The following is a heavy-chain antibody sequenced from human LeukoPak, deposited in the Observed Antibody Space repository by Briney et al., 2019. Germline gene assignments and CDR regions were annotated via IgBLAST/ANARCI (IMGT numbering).Heavy chain of an antibody. CDR3: AREGGIVGALDY. J-gene: IGHJ4*02. D-gene: IGHD1-26*01. Sequence: GASVKVSCKASGYTFTSYGITWVRQAPGQGLEWMGWIKGYNGDTNYAQKFQGRVTMTTDTSTTTAYMELRSLRSDDTAVYDCAREGGIVGALDYWGQGTLVTVSS. CDR2: IKGYNGDT. V-gene: IGHV1-18*01. CDR1: GYTFTSYG.